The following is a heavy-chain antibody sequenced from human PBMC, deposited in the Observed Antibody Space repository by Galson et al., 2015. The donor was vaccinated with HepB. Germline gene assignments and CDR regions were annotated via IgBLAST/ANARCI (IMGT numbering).Heavy chain of an antibody. J-gene: IGHJ6*03. CDR1: GYTFTSYG. CDR3: ARAEEDAYYYYYMDV. CDR2: ISAYNGNT. V-gene: IGHV1-18*04. Sequence: SVKVSCKASGYTFTSYGISWVRQAPGQGLEWMGWISAYNGNTNYAQKLQGRVTMTTDTSTSTAYMELRSLRSDDTAVYYCARAEEDAYYYYYMDVWGKGTTVTVSS.